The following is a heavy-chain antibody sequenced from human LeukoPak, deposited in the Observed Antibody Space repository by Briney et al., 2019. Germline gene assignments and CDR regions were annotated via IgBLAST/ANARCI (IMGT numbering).Heavy chain of an antibody. V-gene: IGHV5-10-1*01. CDR2: IDPSDSYT. J-gene: IGHJ3*02. Sequence: GESLKISCKGSGYSFTSYWISWVRQMPGKGPEWMGRIDPSDSYTNYSPSFQGHVTISADKSISTAYLQWSSLKASDTAMYYCARHQALNRPYSGYDSRSAFDIWGQGTMVTVSS. D-gene: IGHD5-12*01. CDR3: ARHQALNRPYSGYDSRSAFDI. CDR1: GYSFTSYW.